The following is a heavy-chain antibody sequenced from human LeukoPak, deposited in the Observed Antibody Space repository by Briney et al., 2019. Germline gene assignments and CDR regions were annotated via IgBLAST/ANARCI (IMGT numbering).Heavy chain of an antibody. CDR2: IIPIFGTA. CDR3: AREAHYYDSSGSLDY. J-gene: IGHJ4*02. Sequence: SVKVSCKASGGTFSSYAISWVRQAPGQGLEWMGGIIPIFGTANYAQKFQGRVTITADESTSTAYMELSSLRSEDTAVYYCAREAHYYDSSGSLDYWGQGTLVTVSS. V-gene: IGHV1-69*13. CDR1: GGTFSSYA. D-gene: IGHD3-22*01.